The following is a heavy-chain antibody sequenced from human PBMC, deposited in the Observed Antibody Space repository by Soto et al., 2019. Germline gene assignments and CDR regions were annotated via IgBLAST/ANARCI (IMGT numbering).Heavy chain of an antibody. J-gene: IGHJ3*02. V-gene: IGHV1-69*02. D-gene: IGHD6-13*01. Sequence: QVQLVQSGAEVKKPGSSVKVSCKASGGTFNVYTIIWVRQAPGQGLEWMGRIIPMLAITNYAQRFQGRVTLTADTSTTTAYMGLSSLTSEDTAVYYCALGSWSGETFDIWGQGTLVTVSS. CDR3: ALGSWSGETFDI. CDR1: GGTFNVYT. CDR2: IIPMLAIT.